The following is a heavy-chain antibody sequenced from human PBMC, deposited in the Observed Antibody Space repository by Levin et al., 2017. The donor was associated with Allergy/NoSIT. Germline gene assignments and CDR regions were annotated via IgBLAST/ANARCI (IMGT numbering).Heavy chain of an antibody. J-gene: IGHJ2*01. D-gene: IGHD1-7*01. CDR3: ARGLRFLELRSPWYFDL. V-gene: IGHV1-18*01. CDR2: ISAYNGNT. CDR1: GYTFTSYG. Sequence: GGSLRLSCKASGYTFTSYGISWVRQAPGQGLEWMGWISAYNGNTNYAQKLQGRVTMTTDTSTSTAYMELRSLRSDDTAVYYCARGLRFLELRSPWYFDLWGRGTLVTVSS.